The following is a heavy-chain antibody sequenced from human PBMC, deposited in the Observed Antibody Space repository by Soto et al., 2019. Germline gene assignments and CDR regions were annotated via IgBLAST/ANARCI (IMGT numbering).Heavy chain of an antibody. J-gene: IGHJ4*02. CDR1: GLTFSNYG. Sequence: QVQLVESGGGVVQPGRSLRLSCAASGLTFSNYGMYWVRQAPGKGLEWVALIWYDGSNQYYADSVKGRFTISRDNSKNTLYLQMNSLRAEDTAVYYCASVRSTYYFDYWGQGTLVTVSS. V-gene: IGHV3-33*01. CDR2: IWYDGSNQ. CDR3: ASVRSTYYFDY.